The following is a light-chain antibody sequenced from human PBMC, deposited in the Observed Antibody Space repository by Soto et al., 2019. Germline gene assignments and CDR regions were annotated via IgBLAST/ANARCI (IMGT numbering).Light chain of an antibody. V-gene: IGLV2-14*01. Sequence: QSVLTQPASVSASPGQSITISCTGTSSDVGGYNYVSWYQQHPGKAPKLMIYDVSYRPSGVSDRFSGSKSGNTASLTISGLQSEDEADYYCDSYTSGSSYVFGTGTKLTVL. CDR1: SSDVGGYNY. CDR2: DVS. CDR3: DSYTSGSSYV. J-gene: IGLJ1*01.